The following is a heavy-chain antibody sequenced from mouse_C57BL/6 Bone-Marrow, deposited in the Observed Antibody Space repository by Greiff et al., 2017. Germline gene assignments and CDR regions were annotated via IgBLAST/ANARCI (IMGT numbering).Heavy chain of an antibody. V-gene: IGHV5-6*01. CDR2: ISSGGSYT. CDR3: ARPLFFDY. J-gene: IGHJ2*01. D-gene: IGHD1-1*01. Sequence: DVQLQESGGDLVKPGGSLKLSCAASGFTFSSYGMSWVRQTPDKRLEWDATISSGGSYTYYPDSVKGRFTISRDNAKNTLYLQMSSLKSEDTAMYYCARPLFFDYWGQGTTLTVSS. CDR1: GFTFSSYG.